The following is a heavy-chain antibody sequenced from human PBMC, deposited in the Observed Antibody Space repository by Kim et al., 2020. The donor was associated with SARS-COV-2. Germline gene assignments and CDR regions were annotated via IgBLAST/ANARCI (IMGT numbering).Heavy chain of an antibody. V-gene: IGHV4-59*13. CDR3: GRGGNSRFDP. D-gene: IGHD2-21*02. CDR2: IYYSGST. J-gene: IGHJ5*02. Sequence: SETLSLTCTVSGCSISSYYWSWIRQPPGKGLEWIGYIYYSGSTNYNPSLKSRVTISVDTSKNQFSLKLSYVTAADTAVYYCGRGGNSRFDPWGQGTLVTVSS. CDR1: GCSISSYY.